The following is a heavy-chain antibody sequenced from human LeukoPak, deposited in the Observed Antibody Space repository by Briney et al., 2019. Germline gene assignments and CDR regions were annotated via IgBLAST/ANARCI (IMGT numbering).Heavy chain of an antibody. CDR3: ARHKGDIDY. J-gene: IGHJ4*02. Sequence: SETLSLTCAVYGGSFSGHYWSWIRQPPGKGLEWIGEINHSGSTNYNPSLESRVTISVDTSKNHFSLKLSSVTAADTAVYYCARHKGDIDYWGQGTLVTVSS. CDR2: INHSGST. V-gene: IGHV4-34*01. D-gene: IGHD2-21*01. CDR1: GGSFSGHY.